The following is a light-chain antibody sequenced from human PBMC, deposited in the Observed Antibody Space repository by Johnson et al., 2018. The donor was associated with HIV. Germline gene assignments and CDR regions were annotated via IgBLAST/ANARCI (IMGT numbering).Light chain of an antibody. CDR2: DND. J-gene: IGLJ1*01. CDR1: NSNIGNNY. CDR3: GTLDSSLNASYV. V-gene: IGLV1-51*01. Sequence: QSVLTQPPSVSAAPGQKVTISCSGSNSNIGNNYVSWYQHLPGTAPKLLIYDNDQRPSGIPDRFSASKSGTSATLDITGLQTGDGADSYCGTLDSSLNASYVFG.